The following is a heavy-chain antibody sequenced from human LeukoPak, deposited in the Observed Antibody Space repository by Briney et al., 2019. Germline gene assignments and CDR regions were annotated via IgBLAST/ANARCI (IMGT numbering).Heavy chain of an antibody. V-gene: IGHV3-23*01. Sequence: PGGSLRPSCAASGFTFSSYAMSWVRQAPGKGLEWVSAISGSGGSTYYADSVKGRFTISRDNSKNTLYLQMNSLRAEDTAVYYCAKFLLGGTVTTGFDYWGQGTLVTVSS. CDR3: AKFLLGGTVTTGFDY. CDR1: GFTFSSYA. D-gene: IGHD4-17*01. J-gene: IGHJ4*02. CDR2: ISGSGGST.